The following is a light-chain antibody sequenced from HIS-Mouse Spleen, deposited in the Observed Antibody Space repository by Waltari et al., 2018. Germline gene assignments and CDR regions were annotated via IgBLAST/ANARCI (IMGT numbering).Light chain of an antibody. CDR3: YSTDSSGNHRV. CDR1: ALPKKY. J-gene: IGLJ2*01. Sequence: SYELTQLPSVSVYPGQTARITCSGDALPKKYAYWYQQKSGQAPVLVIYEDSKRPSGIPERFSGSSSGTMATLTISGAQVEDEADYYCYSTDSSGNHRVFGGGTKLTVL. CDR2: EDS. V-gene: IGLV3-10*01.